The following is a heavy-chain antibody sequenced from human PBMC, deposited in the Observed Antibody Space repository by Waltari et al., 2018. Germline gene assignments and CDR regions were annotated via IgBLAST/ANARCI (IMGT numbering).Heavy chain of an antibody. Sequence: QVQLQESGPGLVKPSETLSLTYTVSGYSINSGYYWGWIRQSPGKGLEWIGSIYRSDTTHYNPSLKSRVTISGDTSKNQVSLRLNSVTAADTAMYYCARALNWGSTGAINKWGRGTMVTVSS. D-gene: IGHD7-27*01. CDR2: IYRSDTT. CDR1: GYSINSGYY. V-gene: IGHV4-38-2*02. CDR3: ARALNWGSTGAINK. J-gene: IGHJ3*02.